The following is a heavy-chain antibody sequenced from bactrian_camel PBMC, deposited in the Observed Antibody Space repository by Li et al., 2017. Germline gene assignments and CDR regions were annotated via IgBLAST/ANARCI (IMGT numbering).Heavy chain of an antibody. CDR2: IASDGTT. V-gene: IGHV3S53*01. Sequence: HVQLVESGGGSVQAGGTPKLSCSASQYSYSGYCMAWFRQSPGKEREGVAHIASDGTTVYANSVRGRFTISQDDAKNTVYLQMNNLKPEDTAMYYCAADVGSMSGNCQPNYWGQGTQVTVS. D-gene: IGHD6*01. CDR1: QYSYSGYC. J-gene: IGHJ4*01. CDR3: AADVGSMSGNCQPNY.